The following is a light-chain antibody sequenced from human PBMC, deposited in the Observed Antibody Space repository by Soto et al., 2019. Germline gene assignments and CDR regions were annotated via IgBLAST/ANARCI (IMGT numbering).Light chain of an antibody. V-gene: IGKV2-28*01. CDR2: LGS. Sequence: DIVMTQSPLSLPVTPGEPASISCRSSQSLRHHNGYYYLDWYLQKPGQSPQVLIYLGSNRASGVPDRVSGSGSGAVFTLKISRVEAEDVGVYYCIQTLQAPYSVGQGTKLEIK. CDR3: IQTLQAPYS. CDR1: QSLRHHNGYYY. J-gene: IGKJ2*01.